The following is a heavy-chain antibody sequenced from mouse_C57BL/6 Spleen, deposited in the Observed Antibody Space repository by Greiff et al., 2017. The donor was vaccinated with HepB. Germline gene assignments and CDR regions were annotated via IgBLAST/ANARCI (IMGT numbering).Heavy chain of an antibody. CDR2: IYPGDGDT. V-gene: IGHV1-82*01. CDR3: ARVPYPGYFDV. CDR1: GYAFSSSW. Sequence: VQLQQSGPELVKPGASVKISCKASGYAFSSSWMNWVKQRPGKGLEWIGRIYPGDGDTNYNGKFKGKATLTADKSSSTAYMQLSSLTSEDSAVYFCARVPYPGYFDVWGTGTTVTVSS. D-gene: IGHD2-10*01. J-gene: IGHJ1*03.